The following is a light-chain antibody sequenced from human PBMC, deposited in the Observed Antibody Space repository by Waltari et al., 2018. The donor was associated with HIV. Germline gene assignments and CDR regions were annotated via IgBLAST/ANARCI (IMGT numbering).Light chain of an antibody. CDR1: SSNIGAGYE. CDR3: QSYDSSLSGVL. CDR2: DIN. Sequence: QSVLTQPPSVSGAPGQRATISCTGSSSNIGAGYEVHWYQQLPGTGPKLLIYDINNRPSWVPDRFSGSKSGTSASLAITGLQAEDEADYYCQSYDSSLSGVLFGGGTKLTVL. J-gene: IGLJ2*01. V-gene: IGLV1-40*01.